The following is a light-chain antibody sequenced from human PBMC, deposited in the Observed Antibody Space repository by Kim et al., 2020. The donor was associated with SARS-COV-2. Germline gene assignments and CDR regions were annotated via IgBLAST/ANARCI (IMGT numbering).Light chain of an antibody. J-gene: IGKJ2*01. Sequence: SASVGARVTITCRASQGIRSALVWYQQKPGKAPNLLFYDASSWESGVPSSFSGSVSGTDFTLTISSLQPEDFATYYCKQFNIYLGTFGQGTKLE. CDR2: DAS. CDR1: QGIRSA. CDR3: KQFNIYLGT. V-gene: IGKV1-13*02.